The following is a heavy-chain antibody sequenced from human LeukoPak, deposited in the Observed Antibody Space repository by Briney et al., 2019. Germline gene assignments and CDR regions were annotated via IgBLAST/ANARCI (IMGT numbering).Heavy chain of an antibody. Sequence: PGGSLRLSCAASGFTFSNYAMHWVRQAPGKGLEWVSVISGSGYYSYYADSVKGRFTVSRDNSKTTLYLQMNSLRADDTAVYYCAKGGPTGSNYFDFWGQGTLVTVSS. D-gene: IGHD1-26*01. CDR2: ISGSGYYS. J-gene: IGHJ4*02. CDR3: AKGGPTGSNYFDF. V-gene: IGHV3-23*01. CDR1: GFTFSNYA.